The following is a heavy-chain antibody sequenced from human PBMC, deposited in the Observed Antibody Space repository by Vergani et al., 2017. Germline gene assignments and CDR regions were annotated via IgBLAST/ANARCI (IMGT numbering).Heavy chain of an antibody. CDR3: AIVGEYPFLTGPKWIDY. CDR1: GYTFTDYY. V-gene: IGHV1-69-2*01. J-gene: IGHJ4*02. Sequence: EVQLVQSGAEVKKPGATVKISCKVSGYTFTDYYMHWVQQAPGKGLEWMGLVDPEDGETIYAEKFQGRVTITADTSTDTAYLELSSLRPEDTAVYYCAIVGEYPFLTGPKWIDYWGQGTLVTVSS. CDR2: VDPEDGET. D-gene: IGHD3-9*01.